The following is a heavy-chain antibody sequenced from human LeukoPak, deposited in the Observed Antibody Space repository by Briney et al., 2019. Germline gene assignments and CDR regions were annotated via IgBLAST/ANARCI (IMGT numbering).Heavy chain of an antibody. D-gene: IGHD6-13*01. Sequence: SETLSLTCAVSGGSISSSNWWSWVRQPPGKGLEWIGEIYHSGSTNYNPSLKSRVTISVDKSKNQFSLKLSSVTAADTAVYYCARGGYTLLYYYYYMDVWGKGTTVTISS. CDR2: IYHSGST. V-gene: IGHV4-4*02. CDR3: ARGGYTLLYYYYYMDV. CDR1: GGSISSSNW. J-gene: IGHJ6*03.